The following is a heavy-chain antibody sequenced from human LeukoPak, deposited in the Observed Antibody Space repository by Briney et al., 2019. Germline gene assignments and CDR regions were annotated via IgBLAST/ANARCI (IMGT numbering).Heavy chain of an antibody. D-gene: IGHD5-12*01. V-gene: IGHV5-51*01. CDR3: ARVATTPGGYFDY. CDR1: GYSFTSYW. J-gene: IGHJ4*02. Sequence: GESLKISCKGSGYSFTSYWIGWVRQMPGKGLEWMGTIYPGDSDTRYSPSFQGQVTISADKSISTAYLQWSSLKASDTAMYNCARVATTPGGYFDYWGQGTLVTVSS. CDR2: IYPGDSDT.